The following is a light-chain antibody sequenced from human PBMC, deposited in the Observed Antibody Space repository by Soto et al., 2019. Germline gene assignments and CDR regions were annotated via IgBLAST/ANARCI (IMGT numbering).Light chain of an antibody. V-gene: IGKV1-9*01. J-gene: IGKJ5*01. CDR2: VAS. Sequence: DIQLTLSPSSLSASAGDRVNITRRASQGIGDYLAWYHRKPERAPKLLMYVASTLQTGVPSRFTGSQSGTEFTLTISGLQPEDFATYYCQQVNNYPITFGQGTKLDIK. CDR1: QGIGDY. CDR3: QQVNNYPIT.